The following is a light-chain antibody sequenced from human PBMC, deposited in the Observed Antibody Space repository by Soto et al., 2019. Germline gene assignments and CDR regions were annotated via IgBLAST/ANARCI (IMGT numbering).Light chain of an antibody. CDR3: QQYNNWPRAT. CDR2: GAS. CDR1: QYIGSN. Sequence: EIVMTQSPATLSVSPGEKATLSCRASQYIGSNVAWYQQKPGQAPRLLIYGASTRATGIPARFSGSGSGTEFTLTISSLQSEDFAIYYCQQYNNWPRATFGGGTKVDI. V-gene: IGKV3D-15*01. J-gene: IGKJ4*01.